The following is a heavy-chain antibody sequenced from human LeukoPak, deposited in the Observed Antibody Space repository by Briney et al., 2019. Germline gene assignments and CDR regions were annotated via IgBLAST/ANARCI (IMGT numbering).Heavy chain of an antibody. Sequence: PGTSLRLSCAASGFTFSSFGMHWVRHAPGKGLEWVALISYDGNTAYYADSVGGRFTVSRDNSKTTVYLRMNSLRPEDTAVYHCAKDQSIAVTGTWDFWGQGTLVTVSS. CDR2: ISYDGNTA. D-gene: IGHD6-19*01. CDR3: AKDQSIAVTGTWDF. J-gene: IGHJ4*02. V-gene: IGHV3-30*18. CDR1: GFTFSSFG.